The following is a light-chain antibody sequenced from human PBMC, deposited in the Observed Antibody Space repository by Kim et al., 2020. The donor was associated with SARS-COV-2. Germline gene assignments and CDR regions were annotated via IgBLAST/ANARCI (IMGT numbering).Light chain of an antibody. V-gene: IGKV3-20*01. J-gene: IGKJ2*01. CDR1: QKISSIY. CDR2: GAS. Sequence: EIALMQSPGTLSLSPGERATLSCRASQKISSIYLAWYQQKSGQAPSLLIYGASTRATGVPDRFSGSGSGTVFTLTISRLEPEDFAVYYCQQYGMSPRTFGQGTKLEI. CDR3: QQYGMSPRT.